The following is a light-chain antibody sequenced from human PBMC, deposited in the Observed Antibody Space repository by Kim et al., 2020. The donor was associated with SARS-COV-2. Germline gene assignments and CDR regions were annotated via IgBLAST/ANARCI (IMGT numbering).Light chain of an antibody. V-gene: IGKV1-33*01. J-gene: IGKJ2*01. CDR1: QDIRDY. CDR3: QQYGDLPYT. CDR2: DAS. Sequence: GSVRATVTITCQASQDIRDYLNWYQQKPGKAPKLLIYDASNLETGVPSRFSGSGSGTNLILTISSLQPEDIATYYCQQYGDLPYTFGQGTKVDIK.